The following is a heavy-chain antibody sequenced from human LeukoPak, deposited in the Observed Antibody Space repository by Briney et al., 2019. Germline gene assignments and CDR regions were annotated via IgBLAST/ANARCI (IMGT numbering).Heavy chain of an antibody. CDR2: TYYSGST. CDR3: ARGNSIAVAGNY. CDR1: GGSISSYY. V-gene: IGHV4-59*01. Sequence: SETLSLTCTVSGGSISSYYWSWIRQPPGKGLEWIGYTYYSGSTNYNPSLKSRVTISVDTSKNQFSLKLSSVTAADTAVYYCARGNSIAVAGNYWGQGTLVTVSS. D-gene: IGHD6-19*01. J-gene: IGHJ4*02.